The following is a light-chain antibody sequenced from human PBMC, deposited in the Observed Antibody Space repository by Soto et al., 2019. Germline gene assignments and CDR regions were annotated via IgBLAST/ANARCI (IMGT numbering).Light chain of an antibody. V-gene: IGKV3-20*01. CDR2: DAS. CDR3: QQRGGSPPTWT. Sequence: EIVLTQSPGTLSLSPGERATLSRRASQRISSSSLAWYQQKPGQAPRPLIYDASNRATGIPDRFSGSGSGTDFTLTISRLEPEDFAVYYCQQRGGSPPTWTFGQGTKVEIK. J-gene: IGKJ1*01. CDR1: QRISSSS.